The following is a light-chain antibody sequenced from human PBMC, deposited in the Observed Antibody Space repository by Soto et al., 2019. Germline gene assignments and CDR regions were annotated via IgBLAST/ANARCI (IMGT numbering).Light chain of an antibody. Sequence: QAVVTQPPSASASLGASVTLTCTLSSGYSNYKVDWYQQRPGKGPRFVMRVGTGGIVGSKGDGIPDRFSVLGSGLNRYLTIKNIQEEDESDYHCGADHGSGSNFVVVFVGGTQLTVL. V-gene: IGLV9-49*01. J-gene: IGLJ2*01. CDR3: GADHGSGSNFVVV. CDR1: SGYSNYK. CDR2: VGTGGIVG.